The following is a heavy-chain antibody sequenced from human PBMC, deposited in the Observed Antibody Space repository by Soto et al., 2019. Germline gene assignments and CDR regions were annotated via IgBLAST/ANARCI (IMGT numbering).Heavy chain of an antibody. Sequence: VKVSCKASGYTFTDYYMHWVRQPPGQGLEWMGWINTNSGGTNYAQKFQGRVTMTRDTSISTAYMELSRLRSDDTAVYYCARKLELRGSYYYYYDMDVWGQGTTVTVSS. D-gene: IGHD1-7*01. CDR3: ARKLELRGSYYYYYDMDV. CDR2: INTNSGGT. V-gene: IGHV1-2*02. J-gene: IGHJ6*02. CDR1: GYTFTDYY.